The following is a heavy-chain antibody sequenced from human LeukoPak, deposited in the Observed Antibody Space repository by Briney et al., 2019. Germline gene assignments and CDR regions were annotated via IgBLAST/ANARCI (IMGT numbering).Heavy chain of an antibody. CDR1: GFTFSSYA. J-gene: IGHJ4*02. CDR3: AKRALPRGDGYNSLYFDY. D-gene: IGHD5-24*01. CDR2: ISGSGGST. V-gene: IGHV3-23*01. Sequence: QPGGSLRLSCAASGFTFSSYAMSWVRQAPGKGLEWVSAISGSGGSTYYADSVKGRFTISRDNSKNTLYLQMNSLRAEDTAVYYCAKRALPRGDGYNSLYFDYWGQGTLVTVSS.